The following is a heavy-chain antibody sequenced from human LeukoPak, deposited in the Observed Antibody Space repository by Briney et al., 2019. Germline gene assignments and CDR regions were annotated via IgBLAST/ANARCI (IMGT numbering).Heavy chain of an antibody. D-gene: IGHD1-26*01. V-gene: IGHV3-23*01. CDR1: GFTFHNYA. CDR2: ISGSGYST. Sequence: GGSLRLSCAASGFTFHNYAMAWVRQAPGKGLEWVSGISGSGYSTYYADSVKGRFTISRDVSKDTLYMQMNSLRVEGTAVYYCVKVSGRGPRGPFDFWGQGTLVSVSS. CDR3: VKVSGRGPRGPFDF. J-gene: IGHJ4*02.